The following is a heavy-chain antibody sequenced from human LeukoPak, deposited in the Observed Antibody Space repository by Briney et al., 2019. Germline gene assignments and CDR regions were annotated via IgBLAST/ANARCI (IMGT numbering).Heavy chain of an antibody. CDR3: ARVMVTRYFDWLLGS. J-gene: IGHJ5*02. CDR2: INHSGST. Sequence: PSETLSLTCAVYGGSFSGNYWSWIRQPPGKGLEWIGEINHSGSTNYNPSLKSRVTISVDTSKNQFSLKLSSVTAADTAVYYCARVMVTRYFDWLLGSWGQGTLVTVSS. CDR1: GGSFSGNY. D-gene: IGHD3-9*01. V-gene: IGHV4-34*01.